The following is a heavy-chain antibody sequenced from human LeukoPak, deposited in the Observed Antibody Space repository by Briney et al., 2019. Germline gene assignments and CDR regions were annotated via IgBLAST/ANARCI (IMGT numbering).Heavy chain of an antibody. D-gene: IGHD6-6*01. CDR3: ARDLGYSSSSGWFDP. CDR1: GYTFTGYY. Sequence: ASVKVPCKASGYTFTGYYMHWVRQAPGQGLEWMGRINPNSGGTNYAQKFQGRVTMTRDTSISTAYMELSRLRSDDTAVYYCARDLGYSSSSGWFDPWGQGTLVTVSS. V-gene: IGHV1-2*06. CDR2: INPNSGGT. J-gene: IGHJ5*02.